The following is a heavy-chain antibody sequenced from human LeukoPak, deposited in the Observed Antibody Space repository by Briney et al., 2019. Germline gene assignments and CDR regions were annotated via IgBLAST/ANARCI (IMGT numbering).Heavy chain of an antibody. D-gene: IGHD3-3*01. Sequence: KASETLSLTCTVSGGSISSSSYYWGWIRQPPGKGLEWIGSIYYSGSTYYNPSLKSRVTISVDTSKNQFSLKLSSVTAADTAVYYCAAYDFWSGYWRTRGYFDLWGRGTLVTVSS. CDR2: IYYSGST. CDR3: AAYDFWSGYWRTRGYFDL. CDR1: GGSISSSSYY. V-gene: IGHV4-39*07. J-gene: IGHJ2*01.